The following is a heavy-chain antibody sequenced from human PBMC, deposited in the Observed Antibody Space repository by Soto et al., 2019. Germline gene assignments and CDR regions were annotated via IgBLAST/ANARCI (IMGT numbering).Heavy chain of an antibody. CDR1: GGTFSSYA. J-gene: IGHJ6*02. D-gene: IGHD2-8*01. Sequence: QVQLVQSGAEVKKPGSSVKVSCKASGGTFSSYAISWVRQAPGQGLEWMGGIIPIFGTANYAQKFQGRVTITADESTSTAYMELSSLRSGDTAVYYCARVTTRYCTNGVCYTHYYYGMDVWGQGTTVTVSS. V-gene: IGHV1-69*01. CDR2: IIPIFGTA. CDR3: ARVTTRYCTNGVCYTHYYYGMDV.